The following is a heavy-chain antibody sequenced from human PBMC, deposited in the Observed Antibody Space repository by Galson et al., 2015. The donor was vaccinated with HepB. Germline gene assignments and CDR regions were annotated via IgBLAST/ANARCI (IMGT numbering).Heavy chain of an antibody. CDR1: GFTFSKHW. D-gene: IGHD6-19*01. Sequence: SLRLSCAASGFTFSKHWMDWVRQAPGKGLVWVSRINNDGRSTTYADSVKGRFAMAKDNAKNTLYLQMNSLRAEDTAVYYCTRLSPLAVAGENDYWGQGTLVTVSS. CDR2: INNDGRST. J-gene: IGHJ4*02. CDR3: TRLSPLAVAGENDY. V-gene: IGHV3-74*01.